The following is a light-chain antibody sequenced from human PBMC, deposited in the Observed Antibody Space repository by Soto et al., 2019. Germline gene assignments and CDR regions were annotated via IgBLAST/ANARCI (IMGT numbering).Light chain of an antibody. CDR1: QSIRSY. CDR2: AAS. J-gene: IGKJ4*01. V-gene: IGKV1-39*01. CDR3: QQTSSTPT. Sequence: DIQLTQSPSSLSASVGDGVTIAFRASQSIRSYLNWYQQKPGKAPTLLIYAASTLQTGVSSRFSGSGSGTDFTLTISNLQPEDFATYYCQQTSSTPTFGGGTKVDIK.